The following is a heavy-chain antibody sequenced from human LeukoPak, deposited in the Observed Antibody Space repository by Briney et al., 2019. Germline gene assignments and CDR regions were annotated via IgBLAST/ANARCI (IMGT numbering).Heavy chain of an antibody. CDR1: GYTFSGYY. CDR2: INANSGDT. Sequence: ASVKVSCKASGYTFSGYYMHWVRQAPGQGLEWMGWINANSGDTKYAQKFQDRVTMTRDTSVSTAYMELSRLRFDDAAVYYCARYLAAPYDAFDIWGQGTTVTVSS. V-gene: IGHV1-2*02. J-gene: IGHJ3*02. D-gene: IGHD6-6*01. CDR3: ARYLAAPYDAFDI.